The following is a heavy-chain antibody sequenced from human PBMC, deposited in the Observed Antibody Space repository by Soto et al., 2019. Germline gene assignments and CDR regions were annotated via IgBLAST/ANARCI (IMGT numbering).Heavy chain of an antibody. V-gene: IGHV4-31*03. D-gene: IGHD3-10*01. Sequence: QVQLQESGPGLVKPSQTLSLTCTVSGGSISSGGYCWSWIRQHPGKGLEWIGYIYYSGSTYYNPSLKSRVTISVDTSKNQFSLKQSSVTAADTAVYYCARATCGSGSYSDYWGLGTLVTXSS. J-gene: IGHJ4*02. CDR1: GGSISSGGYC. CDR2: IYYSGST. CDR3: ARATCGSGSYSDY.